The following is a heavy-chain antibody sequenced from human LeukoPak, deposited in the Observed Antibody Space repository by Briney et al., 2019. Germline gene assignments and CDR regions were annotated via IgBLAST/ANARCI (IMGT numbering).Heavy chain of an antibody. V-gene: IGHV1-8*01. CDR1: GYTFTSYD. J-gene: IGHJ4*02. CDR2: MNPNSGNT. CDR3: ATSTRYGSGSFDY. Sequence: EASVKVSCKASGYTFTSYDINWVRQATGQGLEWMGWMNPNSGNTGYAQKFQGRVTMTRNTSISTAYMKLSSLRSEDTAVYYCATSTRYGSGSFDYWGQGTLVTVSS. D-gene: IGHD3-10*01.